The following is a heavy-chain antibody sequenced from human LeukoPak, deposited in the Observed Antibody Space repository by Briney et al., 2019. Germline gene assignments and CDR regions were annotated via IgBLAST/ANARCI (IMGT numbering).Heavy chain of an antibody. Sequence: GESLKISCKGSGYRFTSYWIAWVRQMPGKGLESMGIIYPGDSDTRYSPSFQGQVTISADKSISTAYLQWSSLKASDTAMYYCARLVIPTVPFDYWGQGTLVTVSS. D-gene: IGHD2-21*01. CDR1: GYRFTSYW. CDR2: IYPGDSDT. J-gene: IGHJ4*02. V-gene: IGHV5-51*01. CDR3: ARLVIPTVPFDY.